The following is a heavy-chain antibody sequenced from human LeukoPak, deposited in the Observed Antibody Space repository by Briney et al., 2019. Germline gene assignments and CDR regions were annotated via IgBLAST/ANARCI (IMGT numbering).Heavy chain of an antibody. CDR2: IKQDGSGK. V-gene: IGHV3-7*01. J-gene: IGHJ3*02. D-gene: IGHD2/OR15-2a*01. Sequence: GGSLRLSCAASGFTFSSDWMSWVRQAPGKGMEWVANIKQDGSGKYYVDSVKGRFTISRDDAKNSLYLQMSSLRAEDPAVYYCARGLYACDIWGQGTMVTVSS. CDR3: ARGLYACDI. CDR1: GFTFSSDW.